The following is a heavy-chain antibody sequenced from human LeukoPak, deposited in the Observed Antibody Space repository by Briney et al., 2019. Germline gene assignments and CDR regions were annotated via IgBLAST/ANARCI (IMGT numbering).Heavy chain of an antibody. V-gene: IGHV1-8*01. J-gene: IGHJ4*02. D-gene: IGHD3-22*01. CDR3: ARVWDVYYDSSGYYPLGF. CDR2: MKPNSGNT. CDR1: GYTFTSYD. Sequence: ASVKVSCKASGYTFTSYDINWVRQATGQGLEWMGWMKPNSGNTGYAQKFQGRVTMTRNTSISTAYMELSSLRSEDTAVYYCARVWDVYYDSSGYYPLGFWGQGTLVTVSS.